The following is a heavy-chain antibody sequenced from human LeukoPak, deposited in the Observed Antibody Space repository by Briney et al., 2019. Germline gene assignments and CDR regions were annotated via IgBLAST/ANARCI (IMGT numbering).Heavy chain of an antibody. D-gene: IGHD3-22*01. CDR1: GFTFSSYA. CDR3: ARDLLTDYYDSSGYPPGAFDI. CDR2: ISSSSSYV. Sequence: GSLRLSCAASGFTFSSYAMSWVRQAPGKRLQWFSSISSSSSYVYYADSLKGRFTISRDNATNSLYLQMNSLRAEDTAVYYCARDLLTDYYDSSGYPPGAFDIWGQGTMVTVSS. V-gene: IGHV3-21*01. J-gene: IGHJ3*02.